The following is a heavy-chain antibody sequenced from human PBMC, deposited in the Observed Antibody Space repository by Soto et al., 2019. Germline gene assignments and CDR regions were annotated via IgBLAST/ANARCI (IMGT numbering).Heavy chain of an antibody. CDR1: GFTFSSFA. Sequence: GGSLRLSCAASGFTFSSFAMHWVRQAPGKGLEWVAVISYDGSNKYYADSVKGRFTISRDNSKNMLYLQMNSLRAEDTAVYYCAKDPVVVIAATSPAVDYWGQGTLVTVSS. CDR3: AKDPVVVIAATSPAVDY. J-gene: IGHJ4*02. V-gene: IGHV3-30*04. D-gene: IGHD2-15*01. CDR2: ISYDGSNK.